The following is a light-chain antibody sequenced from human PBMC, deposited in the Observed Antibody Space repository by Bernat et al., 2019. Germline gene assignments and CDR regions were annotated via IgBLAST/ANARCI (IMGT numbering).Light chain of an antibody. CDR3: QQYYGSRS. Sequence: DIVMTQSPDSLAVSLGERATINCKSSQSVLYSSNNKNYLAWYQQKPGQPPKLLIYWASTRESGVPDRFSGSGSGTDFTLTISSLQAEDVAVYYCQQYYGSRSFGPGTKVDIK. J-gene: IGKJ3*01. V-gene: IGKV4-1*01. CDR1: QSVLYSSNNKNY. CDR2: WAS.